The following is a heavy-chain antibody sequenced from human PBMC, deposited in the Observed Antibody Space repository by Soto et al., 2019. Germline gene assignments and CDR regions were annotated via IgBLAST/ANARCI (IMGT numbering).Heavy chain of an antibody. CDR3: ARGVDAGVDY. Sequence: ASVKVSCKASRYTFSSLDINWVRQATGQGLEWMGWMSPNSGNTGYAQKFQGRVTMTRDTSISTAYMELSSLQSDDTAVYYCARGVDAGVDYWGQGTLVTVSS. D-gene: IGHD3-9*01. V-gene: IGHV1-8*01. CDR2: MSPNSGNT. J-gene: IGHJ4*02. CDR1: RYTFSSLD.